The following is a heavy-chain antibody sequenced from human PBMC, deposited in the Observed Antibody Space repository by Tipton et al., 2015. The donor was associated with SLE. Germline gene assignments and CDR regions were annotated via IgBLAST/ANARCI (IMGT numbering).Heavy chain of an antibody. CDR2: VYYTGNT. Sequence: LRLSCTVSGDSISSSFYYWGWIRQPPGKGLEWVGTVYYTGNTFYNPSLKSRVTISVDTSKNQFSLNLSSVTAADTAVYYCARDEYRYDTTGYHLLGHFDFWGQGTLVTVSS. CDR3: ARDEYRYDTTGYHLLGHFDF. J-gene: IGHJ4*02. CDR1: GDSISSSFYY. V-gene: IGHV4-39*07. D-gene: IGHD3-22*01.